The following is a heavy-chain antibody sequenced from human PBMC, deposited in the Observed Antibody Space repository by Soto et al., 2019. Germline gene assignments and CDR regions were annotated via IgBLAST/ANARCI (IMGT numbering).Heavy chain of an antibody. V-gene: IGHV3-23*01. CDR3: ATDESQYATGWRILDY. CDR1: GFTFSSFA. D-gene: IGHD6-19*01. Sequence: GGSLRLSCAASGFTFSSFAMSWVRQAPGKGLEWVSAISDSGDSTYHADSVKGRFTVSRDNSKNTLYLQMNSLRAEDTAVYYCATDESQYATGWRILDYWGQATLVPVYS. CDR2: ISDSGDST. J-gene: IGHJ4*02.